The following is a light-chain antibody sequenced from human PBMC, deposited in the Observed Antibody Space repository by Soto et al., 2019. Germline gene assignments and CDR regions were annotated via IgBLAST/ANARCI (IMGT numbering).Light chain of an antibody. J-gene: IGLJ2*01. CDR3: QSYDSRLSGSVV. V-gene: IGLV1-40*01. CDR1: SSNLGAGYD. CDR2: GNN. Sequence: QSVLTQPPSVSGAPGQRVTISCTGSSSNLGAGYDVHWYQQFPGTAPKLLIYGNNNRPSGVPDRFSGSKSGTSASLASTGFQADDEGDYLFQSYDSRLSGSVVFRGGTKLTVL.